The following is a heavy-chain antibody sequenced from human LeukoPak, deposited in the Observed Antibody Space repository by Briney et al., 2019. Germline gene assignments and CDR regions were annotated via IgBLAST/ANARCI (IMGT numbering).Heavy chain of an antibody. D-gene: IGHD3-10*01. J-gene: IGHJ4*02. CDR1: GFTLSSYW. CDR3: ARDQKMVAFDY. V-gene: IGHV3-74*01. CDR2: INIEGSSI. Sequence: GGSLRLSCVASGFTLSSYWMHWVRQAPGKGLVWVSRINIEGSSISYADSVKGRFTISRDNAKNSVYLQMSSLRAEDTAVYYCARDQKMVAFDYWGQGTLVTVSS.